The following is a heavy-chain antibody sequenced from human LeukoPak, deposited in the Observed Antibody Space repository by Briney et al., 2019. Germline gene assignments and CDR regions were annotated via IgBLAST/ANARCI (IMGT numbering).Heavy chain of an antibody. V-gene: IGHV3-66*01. Sequence: GGSLRLSCVVSGFTVSSNYMSWVRRAPGKGLEWVSVLYSGGNTNYADSVKGRFTISRDNSKNTLYLQMNSLRSEDTAVYYCARVRFLEWLSFDYWGQGTMVTVSS. J-gene: IGHJ4*03. D-gene: IGHD3-3*01. CDR1: GFTVSSNY. CDR2: LYSGGNT. CDR3: ARVRFLEWLSFDY.